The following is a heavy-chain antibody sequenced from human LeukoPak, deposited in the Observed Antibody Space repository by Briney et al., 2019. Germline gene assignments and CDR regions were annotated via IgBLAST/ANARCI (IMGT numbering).Heavy chain of an antibody. V-gene: IGHV3-30-3*01. CDR1: GFTFNSYA. CDR3: ARGITMIVVN. CDR2: ISYDGNNK. J-gene: IGHJ4*02. D-gene: IGHD3-22*01. Sequence: PGGSLRLSCAASGFTFNSYAMYWVRQAPGKGLEWVAVISYDGNNKYHADSVKGRFTISRDNSKNTLYLQMNSLRVEDTAVYYCARGITMIVVNWGQGTLVTVSS.